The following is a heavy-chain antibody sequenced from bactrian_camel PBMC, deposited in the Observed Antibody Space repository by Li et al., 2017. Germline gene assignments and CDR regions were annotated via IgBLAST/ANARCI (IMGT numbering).Heavy chain of an antibody. D-gene: IGHD4*01. Sequence: DVQLVESGGGLVQAGSSLKLSCVASHFTFSNSRNCMGWFRQFPGKDREGVAHIDSDGRARYFNSGRGRFTISKDNAKNTLYLQMNSLKPEDTAMYYCAVDIAPDTLVLGIPGYWGQGTQVTVS. CDR2: IDSDGRA. V-gene: IGHV3S10*01. CDR1: HFTFSNSRNC. CDR3: AVDIAPDTLVLGIPGY. J-gene: IGHJ4*01.